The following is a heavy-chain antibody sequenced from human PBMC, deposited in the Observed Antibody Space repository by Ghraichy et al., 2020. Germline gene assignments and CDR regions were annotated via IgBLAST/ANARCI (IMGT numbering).Heavy chain of an antibody. Sequence: SVKVSCKASGGTFSSYAISWVRQAPGQGLEWMGGIIPIFGTANYAQKFQGRVTITADESTSTAYMELSSLRSEDTAVYYCAGPGYCSGGSCYYYYGMDVWGQGTTVTVSS. CDR1: GGTFSSYA. V-gene: IGHV1-69*13. D-gene: IGHD2-15*01. J-gene: IGHJ6*02. CDR2: IIPIFGTA. CDR3: AGPGYCSGGSCYYYYGMDV.